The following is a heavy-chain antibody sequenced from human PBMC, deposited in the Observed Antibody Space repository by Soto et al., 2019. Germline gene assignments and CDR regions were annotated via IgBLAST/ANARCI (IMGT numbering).Heavy chain of an antibody. J-gene: IGHJ6*02. CDR1: GDSVSSNSAA. CDR3: AREPHSYYYDSSGSRYYYYGMDV. CDR2: TYYRSKWYN. Sequence: SQTLSLTCAISGDSVSSNSAAWNWIRQSPSRGLEWLGRTYYRSKWYNDYAVSVKSRITINPDTSQNPFSRHLNSVTPEDTAVYYWAREPHSYYYDSSGSRYYYYGMDVWGQGTTVTVSS. D-gene: IGHD3-22*01. V-gene: IGHV6-1*01.